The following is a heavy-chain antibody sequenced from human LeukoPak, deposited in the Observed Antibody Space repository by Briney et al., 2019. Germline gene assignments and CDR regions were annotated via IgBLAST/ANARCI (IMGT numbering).Heavy chain of an antibody. CDR2: IKQDGSEK. V-gene: IGHV3-7*01. D-gene: IGHD3-10*01. Sequence: GGSLRLSCAASGFTFSSYWMSWVRQAPGKGLEWVANIKQDGSEKYYVDSVKGRFTISRDNAKNSLYLQMNSLRAEGTAVYYCARDEGDRITMVRGNYHYYMDVWGKGTTVTVSS. CDR1: GFTFSSYW. CDR3: ARDEGDRITMVRGNYHYYMDV. J-gene: IGHJ6*03.